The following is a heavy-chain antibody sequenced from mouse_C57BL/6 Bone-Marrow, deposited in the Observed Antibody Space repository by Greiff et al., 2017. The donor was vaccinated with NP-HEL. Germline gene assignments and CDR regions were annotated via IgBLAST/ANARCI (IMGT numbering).Heavy chain of an antibody. CDR1: GFNITDDY. D-gene: IGHD1-1*01. CDR2: IDPENGDT. J-gene: IGHJ2*01. Sequence: EVQLVESGAELVRPGASVKLSCTASGFNITDDYMHWVKQRPEQGLEWIGWIDPENGDTEYASKFKGKATITADTSSNTAYLQLSSLTSEDTAVYYCTHYYGSSRNYFDYWGQGTTLTVSS. CDR3: THYYGSSRNYFDY. V-gene: IGHV14-4*01.